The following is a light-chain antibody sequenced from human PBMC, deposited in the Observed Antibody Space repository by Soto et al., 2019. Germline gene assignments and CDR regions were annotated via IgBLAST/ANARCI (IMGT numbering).Light chain of an antibody. CDR3: QQYYSYPLT. CDR2: AAS. J-gene: IGKJ4*01. V-gene: IGKV1-8*01. Sequence: AIRMTQSPSSFSASTGDRVTITCRASQGISSYLAWYQQKPGKATKLLLYAASTLQSGVPSRFSGSGSGTYFTLIISCLQSEDFATYYCQQYYSYPLTFGGGTKVEIK. CDR1: QGISSY.